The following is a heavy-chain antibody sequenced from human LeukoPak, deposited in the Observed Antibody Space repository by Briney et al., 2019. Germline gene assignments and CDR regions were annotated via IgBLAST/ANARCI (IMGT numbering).Heavy chain of an antibody. CDR2: IYPGDSST. Sequence: GEALKISCPGSKYSFPNHLIALVRPMPGKGLGLVWIIYPGDSSTRDSPSFQGQVTVSADKSIGTAYLQCSSLKASDTAMYYCARKAAAGWYIYDLWGQGTMVTVSS. J-gene: IGHJ3*01. D-gene: IGHD6-13*01. V-gene: IGHV5-51*01. CDR3: ARKAAAGWYIYDL. CDR1: KYSFPNHL.